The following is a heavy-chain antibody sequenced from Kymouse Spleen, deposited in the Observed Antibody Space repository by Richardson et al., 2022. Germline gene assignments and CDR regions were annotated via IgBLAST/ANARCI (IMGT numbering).Heavy chain of an antibody. CDR1: GFTFSSYW. CDR3: ARSGIAAAGTLYWYFDL. V-gene: IGHV3-7*01. Sequence: EVQLVESGGGLVQPGGSLRLSCAASGFTFSSYWMSWVRQAPGKGLEWVANIKQDGSEKYYVDSVKGRFTISRDNAKNSLYLQMNSLRAEDTAVYYCARSGIAAAGTLYWYFDLWGRGTLVTVSS. D-gene: IGHD6-13*01. CDR2: IKQDGSEK. J-gene: IGHJ2*01.